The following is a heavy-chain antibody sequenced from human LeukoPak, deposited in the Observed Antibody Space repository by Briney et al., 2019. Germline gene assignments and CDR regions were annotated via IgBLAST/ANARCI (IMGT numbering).Heavy chain of an antibody. D-gene: IGHD3-10*01. V-gene: IGHV3-23*01. CDR1: GFTFSSYA. Sequence: PGGSLRLSCAASGFTFSSYAMSWVRQAPGKGLEWVSAISGCGGSTYYADSVKGRFTISRDNSKNTLYLQMNSLRAEDTAVYYCAKDPPVLLWFGEGKKYYFDYWGQGTLVTVSS. CDR2: ISGCGGST. CDR3: AKDPPVLLWFGEGKKYYFDY. J-gene: IGHJ4*02.